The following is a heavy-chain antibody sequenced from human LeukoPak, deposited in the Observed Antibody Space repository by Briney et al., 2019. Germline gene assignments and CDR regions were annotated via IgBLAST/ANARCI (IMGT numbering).Heavy chain of an antibody. V-gene: IGHV3-48*01. J-gene: IGHJ1*01. D-gene: IGHD3-22*01. CDR1: GFTFSSYS. Sequence: GGSLRLSCAASGFTFSSYSMNWVRQAPGKGLEWVSYISSSSTIYYADSVKGRFTISRDNAKNSLYLQMNSLRAEDTAVYYCARATYYYDSSGRSEYFQHWGQGTLVTVSS. CDR2: ISSSSTI. CDR3: ARATYYYDSSGRSEYFQH.